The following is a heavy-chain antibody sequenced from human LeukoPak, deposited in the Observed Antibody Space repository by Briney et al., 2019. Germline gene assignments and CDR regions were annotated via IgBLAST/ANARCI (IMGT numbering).Heavy chain of an antibody. V-gene: IGHV4-59*08. D-gene: IGHD3-22*01. CDR1: GSSISGYY. CDR2: VYYTGNT. J-gene: IGHJ4*02. Sequence: PSETLSLTCGVSGSSISGYYWSWIREPPGKGLEWIGYVYYTGNTKYNPPLKSRVTISVDTSKNQFSLILSSVTAADTAVYYCARLRRYYDSSRYYSNIDSWGQGTLVTVSS. CDR3: ARLRRYYDSSRYYSNIDS.